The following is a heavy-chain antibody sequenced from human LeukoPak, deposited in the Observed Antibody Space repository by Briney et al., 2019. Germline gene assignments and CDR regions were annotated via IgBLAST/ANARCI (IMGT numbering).Heavy chain of an antibody. Sequence: SETLSLTCTVSAGSISSSSYSWGWIRQPPGKGLEWIGSIYYSGSTYFNPSLKSRVTISVDTSKNQFSLNLRSVTAADTAVYYCARVYGDYSREQFWLDPWGQGTLVTVSS. CDR1: AGSISSSSYS. D-gene: IGHD4-17*01. J-gene: IGHJ5*02. V-gene: IGHV4-39*07. CDR3: ARVYGDYSREQFWLDP. CDR2: IYYSGST.